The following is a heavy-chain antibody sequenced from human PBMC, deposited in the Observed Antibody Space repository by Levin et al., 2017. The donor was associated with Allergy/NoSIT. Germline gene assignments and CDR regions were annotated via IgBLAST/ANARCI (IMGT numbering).Heavy chain of an antibody. V-gene: IGHV3-7*01. CDR1: GFTFSSYW. D-gene: IGHD5-18*01. Sequence: PGESLKISCAASGFTFSSYWMSWVRQAPGKGLEWVANIKQDGSEKYYVDSVKGRFTISRDNAKNSLYLQMNSLRAEDTAVYYCARGVAGVDTAMVFGCWGQGTQVTVSS. CDR3: ARGVAGVDTAMVFGC. CDR2: IKQDGSEK. J-gene: IGHJ4*02.